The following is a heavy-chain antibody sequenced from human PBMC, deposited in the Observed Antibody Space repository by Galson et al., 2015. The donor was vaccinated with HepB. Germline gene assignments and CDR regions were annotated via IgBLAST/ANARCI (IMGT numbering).Heavy chain of an antibody. D-gene: IGHD6-13*01. CDR3: ARTRGAAAGISDY. J-gene: IGHJ4*02. CDR1: GFTFSRHA. Sequence: SLRLSCAGSGFTFSRHAITWVRQAPGKGLDWVSSITNTGYSTYYTDSVRGRFSISRDNAKNTLYLQMNSPRAEDTALYYCARTRGAAAGISDYWGQGSLVTVSS. CDR2: ITNTGYST. V-gene: IGHV3-23*01.